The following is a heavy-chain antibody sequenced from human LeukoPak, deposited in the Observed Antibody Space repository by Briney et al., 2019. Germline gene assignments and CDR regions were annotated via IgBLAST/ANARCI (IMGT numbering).Heavy chain of an antibody. D-gene: IGHD2-15*01. V-gene: IGHV4-4*07. Sequence: SETLSLTCTVSGGSISSYNWNWIRQPAGKGLEWIGHIYNRGSTNYNPSLASRVTISADTSKNQFSLKLNSVTAADTAVYYCARATPEVDVWGQGTTVTVSS. CDR2: IYNRGST. CDR1: GGSISSYN. J-gene: IGHJ6*02. CDR3: ARATPEVDV.